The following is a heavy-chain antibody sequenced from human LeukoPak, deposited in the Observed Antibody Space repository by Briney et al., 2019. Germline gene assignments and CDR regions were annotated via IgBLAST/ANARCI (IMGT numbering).Heavy chain of an antibody. CDR3: GTKQWAAPPPDS. D-gene: IGHD1-26*01. CDR2: INTDGTVT. J-gene: IGHJ4*02. Sequence: GGSLRLSCAASGFTLSKYWMLWVRQAPGKGLESVSRINTDGTVTTYADSVKGRFTVSRDNADNTMFLQMNRVRDEDTAVYYCGTKQWAAPPPDSWGQGTPVTVSS. V-gene: IGHV3-74*01. CDR1: GFTLSKYW.